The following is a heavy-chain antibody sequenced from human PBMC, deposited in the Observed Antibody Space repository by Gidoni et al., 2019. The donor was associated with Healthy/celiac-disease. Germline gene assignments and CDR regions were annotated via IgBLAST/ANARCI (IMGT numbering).Heavy chain of an antibody. CDR2: ISYDGSNK. Sequence: QVQLVESGGGVVQPGRSLRLSCAASGFTFSSYGMHWVRQAPGKGLEWVAVISYDGSNKYYADSVKGRFTISRDNSKNTLYLQMNSLRAEDTAVYYCAKEGVGDGYNWYFDLWGRGTLVTVSS. D-gene: IGHD5-12*01. CDR1: GFTFSSYG. J-gene: IGHJ2*01. V-gene: IGHV3-30*18. CDR3: AKEGVGDGYNWYFDL.